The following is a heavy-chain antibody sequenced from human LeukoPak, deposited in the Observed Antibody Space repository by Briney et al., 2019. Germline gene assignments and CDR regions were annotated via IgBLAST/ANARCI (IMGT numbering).Heavy chain of an antibody. CDR3: ARGVGATFGN. CDR1: GGSISTYY. CDR2: VYYSGTT. V-gene: IGHV4-59*01. J-gene: IGHJ4*02. Sequence: SETLSLTCTVSGGSISTYYWSWIRQPPGKGLEWIGYVYYSGTTNYKYKSSLKSRVTISVDTSKNQFSLRLSSVTAADTAVYYCARGVGATFGNWGQGTLVTVSS. D-gene: IGHD1-26*01.